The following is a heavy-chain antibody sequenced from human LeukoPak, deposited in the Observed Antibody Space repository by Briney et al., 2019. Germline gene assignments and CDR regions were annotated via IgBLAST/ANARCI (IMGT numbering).Heavy chain of an antibody. J-gene: IGHJ3*01. Sequence: GGSLRLSCAASGFIFSSYGMHWVRQAPGKGLEWVAVISYDGSNKYYADSVKGRFTISRDNSKNTLYLQMNSLRAEDTAVYYCARDLGTGSWGQGTMVTVSS. V-gene: IGHV3-30*03. CDR2: ISYDGSNK. D-gene: IGHD1-26*01. CDR1: GFIFSSYG. CDR3: ARDLGTGS.